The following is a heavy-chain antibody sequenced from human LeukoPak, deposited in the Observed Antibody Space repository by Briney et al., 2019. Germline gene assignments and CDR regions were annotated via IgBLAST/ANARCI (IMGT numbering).Heavy chain of an antibody. D-gene: IGHD3-3*01. J-gene: IGHJ4*02. CDR2: TYYRSKWYN. CDR3: ARVGLYYDFWSGYYTGVFDY. Sequence: SQTLSLTCAISGDSVSSNSAAWNWIRQSPSRGLEWLGRTYYRSKWYNGYAVSVRSRITINPDTSKNQFSLKLSSVTAADTAVYYCARVGLYYDFWSGYYTGVFDYWGQGTLVTVSS. V-gene: IGHV6-1*01. CDR1: GDSVSSNSAA.